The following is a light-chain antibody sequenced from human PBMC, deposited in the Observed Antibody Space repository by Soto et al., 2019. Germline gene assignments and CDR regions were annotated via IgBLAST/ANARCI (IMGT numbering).Light chain of an antibody. J-gene: IGLJ7*01. V-gene: IGLV2-14*01. CDR1: SSDVGGYNY. Sequence: QSALTQPASVSGSPGQSITISCTGTSSDVGGYNYVSWFQQHPGKAPKLMIYVVSNRPSGISNRFSGSKSGNTASLTISGLQAEDEADCYCSSYTTSSSWVFGGGTQLTVL. CDR2: VVS. CDR3: SSYTTSSSWV.